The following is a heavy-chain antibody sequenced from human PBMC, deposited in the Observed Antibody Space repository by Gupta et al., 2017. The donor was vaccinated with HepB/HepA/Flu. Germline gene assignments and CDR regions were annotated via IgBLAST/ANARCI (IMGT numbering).Heavy chain of an antibody. J-gene: IGHJ4*02. D-gene: IGHD2-8*01. CDR2: IYWDDHK. CDR3: AQPSRGVGRN. Sequence: QITLNESGPTLVKPTQTLTLTCTFSGFSLSISGVGVGWIRQPPGKALEWLVLIYWDDHKRYSPSLKTRLTITKDTSKNQVVLTMTNMDPVDTATYYCAQPSRGVGRNWGQGTLVTVSS. CDR1: GFSLSISGVG. V-gene: IGHV2-5*02.